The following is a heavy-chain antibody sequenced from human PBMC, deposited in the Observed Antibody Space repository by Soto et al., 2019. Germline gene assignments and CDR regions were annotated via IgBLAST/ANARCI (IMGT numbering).Heavy chain of an antibody. CDR1: GFTFSSYW. D-gene: IGHD3-10*01. V-gene: IGHV3-7*03. Sequence: GGSLSLSCAASGFTFSSYWMSWVRQAPGKGLEWVANIKQDGSEKYYVDTVKGRFTISRDNAKNTLYLQMNSLRAEDTAVYYCAKDMEVWFGELLHDYWGQGTLVTVSS. J-gene: IGHJ4*02. CDR3: AKDMEVWFGELLHDY. CDR2: IKQDGSEK.